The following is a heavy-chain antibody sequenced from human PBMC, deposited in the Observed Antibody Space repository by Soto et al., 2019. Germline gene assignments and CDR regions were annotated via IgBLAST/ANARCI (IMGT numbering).Heavy chain of an antibody. D-gene: IGHD3-22*01. CDR3: ATMNGYFEY. CDR2: ITATGDRT. V-gene: IGHV3-23*01. J-gene: IGHJ4*02. CDR1: GFSFSTYS. Sequence: GGSLRLSCAASGFSFSTYSMSWVRQTPGKGLEWVSAITATGDRTYYADSVTGRFTISRDNSKKTHYLQMTSLRAEDTAIYYCATMNGYFEYWGQGTPVTVSS.